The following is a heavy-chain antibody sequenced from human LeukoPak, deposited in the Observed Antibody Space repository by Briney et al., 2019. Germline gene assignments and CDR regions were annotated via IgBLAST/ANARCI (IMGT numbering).Heavy chain of an antibody. CDR3: TKELHVAVAVADYYDFYMDV. V-gene: IGHV3-23*01. D-gene: IGHD6-19*01. CDR2: INSGGNTT. CDR1: GFAFSSFA. Sequence: GGSLRLSCAASGFAFSSFAMGWVRQSPGKGLEWLSTINSGGNTTFYSDSVKGRFTISRDNSKNTLYLHMDSLRPDDTAIYYCTKELHVAVAVADYYDFYMDVWGRGTAVTVSS. J-gene: IGHJ6*03.